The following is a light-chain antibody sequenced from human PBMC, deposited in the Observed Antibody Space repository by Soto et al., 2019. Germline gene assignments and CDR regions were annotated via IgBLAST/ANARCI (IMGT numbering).Light chain of an antibody. J-gene: IGLJ1*01. CDR2: EXT. CDR1: XXDVGTYXL. Sequence: QSVLTQPASVSGSRGESGTISCTGTXXDVGTYXLVSWYEQHXGKVPKGXXYEXTKRPSGVSYRFSGSKSGNTASLTISSLQAEDEANYYCSSYAGNNIFVFGTGTKVSVL. CDR3: SSYAGNNIFV. V-gene: IGLV2-23*01.